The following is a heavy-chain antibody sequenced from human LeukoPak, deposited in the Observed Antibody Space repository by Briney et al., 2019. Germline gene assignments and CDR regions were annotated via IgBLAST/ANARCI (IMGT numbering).Heavy chain of an antibody. D-gene: IGHD4-17*01. V-gene: IGHV1-18*01. CDR2: ISAYSGNT. Sequence: ASVKVSCKASGYTFNNFAISWVRQAPGQGLEWMGWISAYSGNTNYVQKFQGRVTMTTDTSTSETYMELRSLRSDDTAVYYCARAYFSGDYGSFDYWGQGTLVTVSS. CDR1: GYTFNNFA. J-gene: IGHJ4*02. CDR3: ARAYFSGDYGSFDY.